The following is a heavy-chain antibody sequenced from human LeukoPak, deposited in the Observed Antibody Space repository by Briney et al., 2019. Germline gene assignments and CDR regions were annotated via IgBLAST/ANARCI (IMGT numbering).Heavy chain of an antibody. Sequence: SVKVSCKASGGTFSSYAISWVRQAPGQGLEWMGGIIPIFGTANYAQKFQGRVTITTDESTSTAYMELSSLRSGDTAVYYCARGLPMVYAIHFDYWGQGTLVTVSS. CDR3: ARGLPMVYAIHFDY. D-gene: IGHD2-8*01. CDR2: IIPIFGTA. CDR1: GGTFSSYA. J-gene: IGHJ4*02. V-gene: IGHV1-69*05.